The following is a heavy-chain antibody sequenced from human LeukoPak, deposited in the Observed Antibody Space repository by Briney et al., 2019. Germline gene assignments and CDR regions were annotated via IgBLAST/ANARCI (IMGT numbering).Heavy chain of an antibody. J-gene: IGHJ4*02. CDR2: ISSSSSTI. CDR1: GFTFSSYS. V-gene: IGHV3-48*01. D-gene: IGHD2-2*01. CDR3: AGDPYCSSTSCLGNRY. Sequence: PGGSLRLSCAASGFTFSSYSMNWVRQAPGKGLEWVSYISSSSSTIYYADSVKGRFTISRDNAKNSLYLQMNSLRAEDTAVYYCAGDPYCSSTSCLGNRYWGQGTLVIVSS.